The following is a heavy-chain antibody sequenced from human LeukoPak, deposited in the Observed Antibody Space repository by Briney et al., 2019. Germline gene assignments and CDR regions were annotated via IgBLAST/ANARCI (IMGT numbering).Heavy chain of an antibody. J-gene: IGHJ4*02. CDR1: GYTFTGYY. V-gene: IGHV1-2*02. D-gene: IGHD6-13*01. CDR3: ARAHSNLRLYYFDS. Sequence: PSASVKVSCKASGYTFTGYYMHWVRQAPGQGLEWMGWINPNSGGTNYAQKFQGRVTVTRDTSISTAYMELSSLRSDDTAVYYCARAHSNLRLYYFDSWGQGTLVIVSS. CDR2: INPNSGGT.